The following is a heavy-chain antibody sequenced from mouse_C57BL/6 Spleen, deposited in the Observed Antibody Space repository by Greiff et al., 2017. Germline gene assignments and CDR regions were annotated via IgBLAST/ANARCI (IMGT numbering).Heavy chain of an antibody. D-gene: IGHD2-10*02. V-gene: IGHV1-54*01. Sequence: VQLQQSGAELVRPGTSVKVSCKASGYAFTNYLIEWVKQRPGQGLEWIGVINPGSGGTNYNEKFKGKATLTADKSSSTAYMQLSSLTSEDSAVYFCARGGYGTWYFDVWGTGTTVTVSS. CDR1: GYAFTNYL. J-gene: IGHJ1*03. CDR2: INPGSGGT. CDR3: ARGGYGTWYFDV.